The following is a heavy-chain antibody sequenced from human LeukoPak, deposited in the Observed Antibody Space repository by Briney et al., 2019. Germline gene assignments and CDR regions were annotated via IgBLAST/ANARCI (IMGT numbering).Heavy chain of an antibody. J-gene: IGHJ3*02. CDR3: ARDLHPDDSSSSGGAFDI. D-gene: IGHD6-13*01. CDR1: GFTFNSYA. Sequence: GGPLRLSCAASGFTFNSYAMSWVRQAPGEGLEWVSAISGSGGSTYYADSVKGRFTISRDNSKNTLYLQMNSLRAEDTAVYYCARDLHPDDSSSSGGAFDIWGQGTMVTVSS. V-gene: IGHV3-23*01. CDR2: ISGSGGST.